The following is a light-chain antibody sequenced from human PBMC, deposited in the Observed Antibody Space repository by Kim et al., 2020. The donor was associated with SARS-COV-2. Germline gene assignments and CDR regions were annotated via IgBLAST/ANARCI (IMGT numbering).Light chain of an antibody. CDR3: AAWDDSLNVV. Sequence: ELAQPPSASGTPGQRVTISCSGSSSNIGSNTVNWYQQLPGTAPKLLIYSNNQRPSGVPDRFSGSKSGTSASLAISGLQSEDEADYYCAAWDDSLNVVFGGGTQLTVL. CDR2: SNN. J-gene: IGLJ2*01. V-gene: IGLV1-44*01. CDR1: SSNIGSNT.